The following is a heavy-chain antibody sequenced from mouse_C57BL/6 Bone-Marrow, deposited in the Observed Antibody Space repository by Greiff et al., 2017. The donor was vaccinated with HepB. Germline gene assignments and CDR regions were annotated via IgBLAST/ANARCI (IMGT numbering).Heavy chain of an antibody. D-gene: IGHD1-1*01. CDR2: ISNLAYSI. J-gene: IGHJ1*03. V-gene: IGHV5-15*01. CDR1: GFTFSDYG. Sequence: DVMLVESGGGLVQPGGSLKLSCAASGFTFSDYGMAWVRQAPRKGPEWVAFISNLAYSIYYADTVTGRFTISRENAKNTLYLEMSSLRSEDTAMYYCARSSTVVAHWYFDVWGTGTTVTVSS. CDR3: ARSSTVVAHWYFDV.